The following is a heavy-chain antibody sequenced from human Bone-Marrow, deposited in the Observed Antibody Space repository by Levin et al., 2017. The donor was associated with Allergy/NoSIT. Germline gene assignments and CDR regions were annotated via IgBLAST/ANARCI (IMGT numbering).Heavy chain of an antibody. Sequence: PGGSLRLSCKPSGFTFGDYAMSWVRQAPGKGLEWVGFIRSKGYGGTTDYAASLKGRFTISRDDSKSIAYLQMNSLRTEDTAVYYCVRTNPGGYSDRSGYCDYWGQGTLVTVSS. V-gene: IGHV3-49*04. J-gene: IGHJ4*02. CDR3: VRTNPGGYSDRSGYCDY. CDR2: IRSKGYGGTT. CDR1: GFTFGDYA. D-gene: IGHD3-22*01.